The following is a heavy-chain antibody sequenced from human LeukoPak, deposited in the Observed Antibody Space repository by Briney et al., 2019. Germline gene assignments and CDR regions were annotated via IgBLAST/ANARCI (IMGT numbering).Heavy chain of an antibody. CDR2: IKQDGSEE. D-gene: IGHD3-10*01. Sequence: PGGSLRLSCAASGFTFSSYWMSWVRQAPGKGLDWVANIKQDGSEEYYVDSVKGRFTISRDNAKNSLYLQMNSLRAEDTAVYYCAREGYGSGSYTLSHYYYYYGMDVWGQGTTVTVSS. CDR3: AREGYGSGSYTLSHYYYYYGMDV. V-gene: IGHV3-7*01. J-gene: IGHJ6*02. CDR1: GFTFSSYW.